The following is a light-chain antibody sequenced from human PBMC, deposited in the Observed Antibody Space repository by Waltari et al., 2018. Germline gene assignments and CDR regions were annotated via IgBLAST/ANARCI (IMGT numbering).Light chain of an antibody. CDR1: SSDVGSYNL. Sequence: QSALTQPASVSGSPGQSITVSCTGTSSDVGSYNLVSWYQHHPTKAPKLMIYEVSKRPSGVSKRFSCAKSGNTASLTISGLQPEDEADYYCCSYAGANTYVFGSGTKVTVL. CDR2: EVS. CDR3: CSYAGANTYV. V-gene: IGLV2-23*02. J-gene: IGLJ1*01.